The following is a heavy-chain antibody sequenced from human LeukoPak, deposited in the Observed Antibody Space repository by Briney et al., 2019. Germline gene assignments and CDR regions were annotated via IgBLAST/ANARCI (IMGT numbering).Heavy chain of an antibody. J-gene: IGHJ3*02. D-gene: IGHD6-19*01. CDR3: GRDRAFAGTAPDAFDI. Sequence: ASVKVSCKASGYTFTGYYIHWVRQAPAQRLEWMGWINPNSGGIKYAQKFQGRVAMTRDTSISTAYMELSRLRSDDTAVYYCGRDRAFAGTAPDAFDIWGQGTMVTVSS. V-gene: IGHV1-2*02. CDR2: INPNSGGI. CDR1: GYTFTGYY.